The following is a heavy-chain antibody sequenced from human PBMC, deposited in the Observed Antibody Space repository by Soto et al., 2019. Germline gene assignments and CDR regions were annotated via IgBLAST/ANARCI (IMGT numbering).Heavy chain of an antibody. CDR3: ADGGPYPYY. D-gene: IGHD3-10*01. CDR1: GFSFSSYA. Sequence: AXRLSCADPGFSFSSYAMGWVLQAPGKGLDWVSSISAGGDGTYYADSVKGRFTISRDNSKNTMYLQMTSLRADDTAVYYCADGGPYPYYWGQGTLVTSPQ. V-gene: IGHV3-23*01. CDR2: ISAGGDGT. J-gene: IGHJ4*02.